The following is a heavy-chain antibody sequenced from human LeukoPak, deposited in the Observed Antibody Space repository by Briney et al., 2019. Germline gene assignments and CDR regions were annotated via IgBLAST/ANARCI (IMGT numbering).Heavy chain of an antibody. CDR1: GGSISSYH. V-gene: IGHV4-59*08. D-gene: IGHD6-13*01. CDR3: ARLLADNWFDP. Sequence: SETLSLTCTVSGGSISSYHWSWIRQPPGKGLEWIGYIYYGVSTNYNPSLKSRVTISLDTSKKQISLKVRSVTAADTAIYYCARLLADNWFDPWGQGTLVTVSS. J-gene: IGHJ5*02. CDR2: IYYGVST.